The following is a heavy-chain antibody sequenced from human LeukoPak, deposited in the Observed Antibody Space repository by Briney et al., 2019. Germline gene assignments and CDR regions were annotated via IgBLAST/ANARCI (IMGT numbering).Heavy chain of an antibody. J-gene: IGHJ6*03. CDR2: IYTSGST. CDR1: GGSISSYY. V-gene: IGHV4-4*07. D-gene: IGHD3-16*01. CDR3: ARETSHKGAHYMDV. Sequence: SETLSLTCTVSGGSISSYYWSWIRQPAGKGLEWIGRIYTSGSTNYNPSLKSRVTMSVDTSKNQFSLKLSPVTAADTAVYYCARETSHKGAHYMDVWGKGTTVTISS.